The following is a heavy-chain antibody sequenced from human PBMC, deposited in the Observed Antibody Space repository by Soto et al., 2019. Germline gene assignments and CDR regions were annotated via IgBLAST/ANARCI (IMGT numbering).Heavy chain of an antibody. CDR3: SAELGLRSSFLDP. CDR2: ISGSGGST. V-gene: IGHV3-23*01. CDR1: GFTFSSYA. Sequence: GSLRLSCAASGFTFSSYAMSWGRQAPGEGLEWVSAISGSGGSTYYADSVKGRFTISRDNSKKTLYLQMNSRRAEDTAVEYCSAELGLRSSFLDPWGQGTLVTRSS. D-gene: IGHD1-7*01. J-gene: IGHJ5*02.